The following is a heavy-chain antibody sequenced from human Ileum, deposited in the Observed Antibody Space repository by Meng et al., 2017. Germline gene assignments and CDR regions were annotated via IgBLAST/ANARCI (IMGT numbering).Heavy chain of an antibody. J-gene: IGHJ4*02. CDR2: VRESGST. CDR1: GGSISSSC. D-gene: IGHD3-22*01. CDR3: ARGHYDSRGYSNAFDS. V-gene: IGHV4-59*01. Sequence: SETLSLTCSVSGGSISSSCWSWLRQPPGKGPEWIGFVRESGSTDYHPSLKGRATISVDRASNQFSLKLNSVTAADTAVYYCARGHYDSRGYSNAFDSWGQGARVNVSS.